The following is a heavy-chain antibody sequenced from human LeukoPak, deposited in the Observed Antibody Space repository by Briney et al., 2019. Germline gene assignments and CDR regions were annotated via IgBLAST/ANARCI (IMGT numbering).Heavy chain of an antibody. CDR1: GFTFSSYS. J-gene: IGHJ4*02. D-gene: IGHD1-26*01. Sequence: GGSLRLSCAASGFTFSSYSMNWVRQAPGKGLEWVSSISSSSSYIYYADSVKGRFTISRDNAKNSLYLQMNSLRAEDTAVYYCARLGSTVGATQNFDYGGKETLVTVSS. CDR3: ARLGSTVGATQNFDY. CDR2: ISSSSSYI. V-gene: IGHV3-21*01.